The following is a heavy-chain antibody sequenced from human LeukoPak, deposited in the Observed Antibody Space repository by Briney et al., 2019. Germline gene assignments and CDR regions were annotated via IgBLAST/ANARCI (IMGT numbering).Heavy chain of an antibody. V-gene: IGHV5-51*01. D-gene: IGHD2-2*01. CDR2: IYPGDSDT. J-gene: IGHJ6*02. CDR3: ARLSPSLYYYYGMDV. Sequence: GESLKISCKGSGYSFTSYWIGLVRQMPGKGLELMVIIYPGDSDTRYSPSFQGQVTISADKSISTAYLQWSSLKASDTAMYYCARLSPSLYYYYGMDVWGQGTTVTVSS. CDR1: GYSFTSYW.